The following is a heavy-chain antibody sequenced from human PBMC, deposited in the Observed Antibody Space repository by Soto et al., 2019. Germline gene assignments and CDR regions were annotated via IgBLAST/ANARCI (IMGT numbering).Heavy chain of an antibody. CDR1: GFIFSNFG. CDR3: ARDDIPGRAVATYGMDV. D-gene: IGHD6-19*01. V-gene: IGHV3-33*01. J-gene: IGHJ6*02. Sequence: VQLVESGGGVVQPGRSLRLSCAASGFIFSNFGMHWVRQAPGKGLERVAVIWYDGSNEYYADSVKGRFTISKDNSKNTMYLQMNSLRAEDTAVYYCARDDIPGRAVATYGMDVWGQGTTVTVSS. CDR2: IWYDGSNE.